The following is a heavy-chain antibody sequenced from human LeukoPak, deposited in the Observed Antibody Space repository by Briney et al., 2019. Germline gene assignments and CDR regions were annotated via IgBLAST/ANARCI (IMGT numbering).Heavy chain of an antibody. CDR1: GFTFSTYA. J-gene: IGHJ4*02. D-gene: IGHD5-18*01. V-gene: IGHV3-15*01. CDR3: TTGTWIQLWLADY. Sequence: PGGSLRLSCAASGFTFSTYAMSWVRQAPGKGLEWVGHIKSKTDSGTTDYAAPVKGRFTISRDDSKNTLYLQMNSLKTEDTAVYYCTTGTWIQLWLADYWGQGTLVTVSS. CDR2: IKSKTDSGTT.